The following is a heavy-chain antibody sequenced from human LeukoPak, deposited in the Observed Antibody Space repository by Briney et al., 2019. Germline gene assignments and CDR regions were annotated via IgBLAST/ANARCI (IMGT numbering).Heavy chain of an antibody. J-gene: IGHJ5*02. CDR2: IYSGGST. CDR3: ARDHSSSTFDP. D-gene: IGHD6-6*01. V-gene: IGHV3-53*01. Sequence: PGGSLRLSCAASGFTVSSNYMSWVRQAPGKGLEWVSVIYSGGSTYYADSVKGRFTISRDNSKNTLYLQMNSLRAEHTAVYYCARDHSSSTFDPWGQGTLVTVSS. CDR1: GFTVSSNY.